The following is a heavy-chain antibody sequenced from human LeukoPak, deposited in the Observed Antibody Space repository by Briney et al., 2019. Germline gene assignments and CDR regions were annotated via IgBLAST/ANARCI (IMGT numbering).Heavy chain of an antibody. CDR2: ISPYNGNT. J-gene: IGHJ1*01. D-gene: IGHD2-8*01. Sequence: ASVKVSCKASGYTFTSYGIIWVRQAPGQGLEWMGWISPYNGNTNYAQKLQGRVTMTTDTSTSTAYMELRNLRSDDTAVYYCASCHCTNGVCYGECEYFQHWGQGTLVTVSS. CDR3: ASCHCTNGVCYGECEYFQH. V-gene: IGHV1-18*01. CDR1: GYTFTSYG.